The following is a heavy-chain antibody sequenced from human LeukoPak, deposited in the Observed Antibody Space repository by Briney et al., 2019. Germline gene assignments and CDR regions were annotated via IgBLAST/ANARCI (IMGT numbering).Heavy chain of an antibody. CDR1: GYTFTDYY. D-gene: IGHD4-17*01. V-gene: IGHV1-2*02. Sequence: ASMKVSCKASGYTFTDYYIHWVRQAPGQGLEWMAWINPNSGGTNYAQKFQGRVTMTRDTSISTAYMELSRLRSDDTAVYYCAREAFTTVTSATDAFDIWGQGTMVTVSS. CDR3: AREAFTTVTSATDAFDI. CDR2: INPNSGGT. J-gene: IGHJ3*02.